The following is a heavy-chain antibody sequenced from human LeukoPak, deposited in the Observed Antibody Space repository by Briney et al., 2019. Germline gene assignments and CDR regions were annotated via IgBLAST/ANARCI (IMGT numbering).Heavy chain of an antibody. CDR2: IYYSGST. CDR3: AREAAATGYFDY. V-gene: IGHV4-59*01. Sequence: SETLSLTCTVSGGSISSYYGSWIRQPPGKGLEWIGYIYYSGSTNYNPSLKSRVTISVDTSKNQFSLKLSSVTAADTAVYYCAREAAATGYFDYWGQGTLVTVSS. D-gene: IGHD2-2*01. J-gene: IGHJ4*02. CDR1: GGSISSYY.